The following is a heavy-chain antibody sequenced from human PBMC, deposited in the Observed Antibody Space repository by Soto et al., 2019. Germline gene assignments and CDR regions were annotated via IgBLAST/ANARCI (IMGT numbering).Heavy chain of an antibody. CDR2: ISYDESDK. CDR3: ASRSGGGNFLDP. V-gene: IGHV3-30-3*01. CDR1: GFTFSAYT. Sequence: ESGGGVVQPGKSLRLSCAASGFTFSAYTMHWVRQAPGKGLEWVSLISYDESDKFYADSVKGRFTISRDISKNTLYLQMTSLRSDDTAVYYCASRSGGGNFLDPWCQGSLVTVSP. J-gene: IGHJ5*02. D-gene: IGHD2-21*02.